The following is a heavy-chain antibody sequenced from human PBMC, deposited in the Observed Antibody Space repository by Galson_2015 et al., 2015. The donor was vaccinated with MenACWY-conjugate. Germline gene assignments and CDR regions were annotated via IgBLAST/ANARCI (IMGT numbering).Heavy chain of an antibody. CDR1: GFTFSSYG. D-gene: IGHD3-10*01. CDR3: ANADDDGLWFWELVVY. J-gene: IGHJ4*02. V-gene: IGHV3-30*18. CDR2: ISYDGSNK. Sequence: SLRLSCAASGFTFSSYGMHWVRQAPGKGLEWVADISYDGSNKYYADSVKGRFTISRDNSKNALYLQMDSLKAEDTAVYYCANADDDGLWFWELVVYRGQGTLVTVSS.